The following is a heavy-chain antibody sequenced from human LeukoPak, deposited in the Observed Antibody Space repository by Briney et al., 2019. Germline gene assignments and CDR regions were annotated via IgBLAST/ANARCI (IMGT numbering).Heavy chain of an antibody. D-gene: IGHD3-22*01. J-gene: IGHJ4*02. CDR1: GGTFSSYA. CDR3: ANTILYYDSSGYWN. V-gene: IGHV1-69*04. CDR2: IIPILGIA. Sequence: SVKVSCKASGGTFSSYAISWVRQAPGQGLEWMGRIIPILGIANYAQKFQGRVTITADKSTSTAYMELSSLRSEDTAVYYCANTILYYDSSGYWNWGQGTLVTVSS.